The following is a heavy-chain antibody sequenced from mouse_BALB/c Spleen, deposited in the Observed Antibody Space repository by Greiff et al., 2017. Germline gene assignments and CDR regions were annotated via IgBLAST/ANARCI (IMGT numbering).Heavy chain of an antibody. Sequence: EVHLVESGGGLVQPGGSRKLSCAASGFTFSSFGMHWVRQAPEKGLEWVAYISSGSSTIYYADTVKGRFTISRDNPKNTLFLQMTSLRSEDTAMYYCARDGNYVGFAYWGQGTLVTVSA. V-gene: IGHV5-17*02. CDR2: ISSGSSTI. J-gene: IGHJ3*01. CDR1: GFTFSSFG. CDR3: ARDGNYVGFAY. D-gene: IGHD2-1*01.